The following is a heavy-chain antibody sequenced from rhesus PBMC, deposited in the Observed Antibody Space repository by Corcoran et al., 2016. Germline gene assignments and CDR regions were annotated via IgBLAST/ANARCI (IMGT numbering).Heavy chain of an antibody. CDR2: ISYEGDEK. J-gene: IGHJ4*01. Sequence: EVQLVESGGGLVQPGGSLRLSCAASGFTFSNYGMHWVRHAPGKWRDWVAVISYEGDEKYSADPLKDRFPISKDNSKNMLYLQMNIVKLEDTCVYYCASTAMWSGYSYLDYWGQGVLVTVSS. CDR1: GFTFSNYG. CDR3: ASTAMWSGYSYLDY. V-gene: IGHV3-54*02. D-gene: IGHD5-24*01.